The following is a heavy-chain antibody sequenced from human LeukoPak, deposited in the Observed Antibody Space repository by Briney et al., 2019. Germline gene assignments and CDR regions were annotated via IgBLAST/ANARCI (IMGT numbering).Heavy chain of an antibody. CDR2: ISSSSSYI. CDR3: ARDGSIAVAGTDAFDI. CDR1: GFTFSSYS. V-gene: IGHV3-21*01. J-gene: IGHJ3*02. Sequence: PGGSLRLSCAASGFTFSSYSMNWVRQAPGKGLEWVSSISSSSSYIYYADSVKGRFTISRDNTKNSLYLQMNSLRAEDTAVYYCARDGSIAVAGTDAFDIWGQGTMVTVSS. D-gene: IGHD6-19*01.